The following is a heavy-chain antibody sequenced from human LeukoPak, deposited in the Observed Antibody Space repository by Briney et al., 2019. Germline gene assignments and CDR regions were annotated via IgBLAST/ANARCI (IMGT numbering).Heavy chain of an antibody. Sequence: GGSVRLSCAASGFTFSSYSMNWVRQAPGKGLDWVSSISSSSRYIYYAGSVKGQFPISRDNAKNSLYLQMNSLRAEDTAVYYCADTGITGTTTLLDYWGQGTLVTVSS. CDR3: ADTGITGTTTLLDY. CDR1: GFTFSSYS. D-gene: IGHD1-20*01. CDR2: ISSSSRYI. V-gene: IGHV3-21*01. J-gene: IGHJ4*02.